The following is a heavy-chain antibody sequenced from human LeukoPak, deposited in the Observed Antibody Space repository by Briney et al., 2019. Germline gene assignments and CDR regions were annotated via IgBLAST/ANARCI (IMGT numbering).Heavy chain of an antibody. D-gene: IGHD4-17*01. CDR2: IKSRAHGGTA. CDR1: GFSFSTPW. Sequence: GGSLRLSCAGSGFSFSTPWMSWVRRVPGKGLEWLCRIKSRAHGGTADYAAPVEGRFTISRDDSKGTLYLQISSLKTEDTAVYYCADLGDYGVGWGQGTLVTASS. CDR3: ADLGDYGVG. J-gene: IGHJ4*02. V-gene: IGHV3-15*01.